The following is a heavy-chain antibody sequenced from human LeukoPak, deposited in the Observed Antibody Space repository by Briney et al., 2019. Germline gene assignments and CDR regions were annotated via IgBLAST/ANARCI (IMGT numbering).Heavy chain of an antibody. Sequence: SETLSLTCAVSGYSLSSGYYWGWIRQPPGKGLEWIGSIYHSGSTYYNPSLKSRVTISVDTSKNQFSLKLSSVTAADTAVYYCARDYIVVVPAATYNWFDPWGQGTLVTVSS. J-gene: IGHJ5*02. CDR2: IYHSGST. D-gene: IGHD2-2*01. V-gene: IGHV4-38-2*02. CDR3: ARDYIVVVPAATYNWFDP. CDR1: GYSLSSGYY.